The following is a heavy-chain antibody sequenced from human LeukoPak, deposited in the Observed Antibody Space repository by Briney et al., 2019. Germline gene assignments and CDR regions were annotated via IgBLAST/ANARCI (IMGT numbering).Heavy chain of an antibody. V-gene: IGHV3-23*01. CDR1: GFTFSSYG. CDR2: ISGSGGST. Sequence: TGGSLRLSCAASGFTFSSYGMSWVRQAPGKGLEWVSAISGSGGSTYYADSVKGRFTISRDNSRNTLYLQMNSLRAEDTAVYYCARDRSSSWYYFDFDYWGQGTLVTASS. CDR3: ARDRSSSWYYFDFDY. J-gene: IGHJ4*02. D-gene: IGHD6-13*01.